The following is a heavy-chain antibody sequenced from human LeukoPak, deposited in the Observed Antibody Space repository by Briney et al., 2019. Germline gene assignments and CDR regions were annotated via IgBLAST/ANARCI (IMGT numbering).Heavy chain of an antibody. D-gene: IGHD3-22*01. Sequence: QPGGSLRLSCAASGFSFSTHLMHWVRQAPGKGLVYVAQIKSDGSATAYADSVKGRFTISRDNAKNTLYLEMSSLRAEDTAVYYCGSLTVVARDHWGQGTMVTVSS. J-gene: IGHJ4*02. CDR2: IKSDGSAT. CDR1: GFSFSTHL. V-gene: IGHV3-74*01. CDR3: GSLTVVARDH.